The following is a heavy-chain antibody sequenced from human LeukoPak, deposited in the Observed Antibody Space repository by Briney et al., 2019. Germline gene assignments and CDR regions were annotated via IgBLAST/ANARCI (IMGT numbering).Heavy chain of an antibody. V-gene: IGHV4-4*07. Sequence: AETLSLTCTVSGGSISSYYWSRIRQPAGKGLEWIGRIYTSGSTNYNPSLKSRVTMSVDTSKNQFSLKLSSVTAADTAVFYCASGEYSSGWYFDYWGQGTLVTVSS. CDR3: ASGEYSSGWYFDY. D-gene: IGHD6-19*01. J-gene: IGHJ4*02. CDR1: GGSISSYY. CDR2: IYTSGST.